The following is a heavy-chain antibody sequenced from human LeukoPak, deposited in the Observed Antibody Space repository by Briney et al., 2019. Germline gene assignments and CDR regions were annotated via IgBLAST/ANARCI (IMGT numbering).Heavy chain of an antibody. Sequence: SETLSLTCTVSGGSISSSSYYWGWIRQPPGKGLEWIGYIYYSGSTNYNPSLKSRVTISVDTSKNQFSLKLSSVTAADTAVYYCASYSTLRGAFDIWGQGTMVTVSS. D-gene: IGHD2-21*01. V-gene: IGHV4-61*05. CDR3: ASYSTLRGAFDI. CDR1: GGSISSSSYY. J-gene: IGHJ3*02. CDR2: IYYSGST.